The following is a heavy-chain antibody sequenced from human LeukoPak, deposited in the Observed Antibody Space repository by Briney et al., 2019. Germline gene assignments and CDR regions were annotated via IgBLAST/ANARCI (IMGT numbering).Heavy chain of an antibody. Sequence: SETLSLTCTVSGGSISSYYWSWIRQPPGKGLEWIGYIYYGGSTNCNPSVKSRVAMSVDTSKKQFSLKLSSLTAADTAVYYCARGGTAVIAPYAFDIWGQGTMVTVSS. D-gene: IGHD4-23*01. J-gene: IGHJ3*02. CDR2: IYYGGST. V-gene: IGHV4-59*01. CDR1: GGSISSYY. CDR3: ARGGTAVIAPYAFDI.